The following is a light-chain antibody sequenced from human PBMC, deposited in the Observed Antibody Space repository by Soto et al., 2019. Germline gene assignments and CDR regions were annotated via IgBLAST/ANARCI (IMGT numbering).Light chain of an antibody. CDR3: QQLNSYPLT. CDR2: ATS. CDR1: QGLTSY. Sequence: DIQLTQSPSFLSASVGDRVTITCRASQGLTSYFAWYQQKPGKAPKLLIYATSTLQSGVPSRFXXXGSGTXXXXXXXXXQPEDFATYYCQQLNSYPLTFGGGTKVEIK. V-gene: IGKV1-9*01. J-gene: IGKJ4*01.